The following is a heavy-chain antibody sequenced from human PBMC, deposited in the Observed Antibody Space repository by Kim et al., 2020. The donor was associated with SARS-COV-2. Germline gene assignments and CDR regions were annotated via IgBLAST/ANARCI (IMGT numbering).Heavy chain of an antibody. Sequence: GGSLRLSCAASGFTFNNAWMSWVRQVPGKGLEWVGNIKRKSDGGTSDYAAFVKGRFSISRDDSKNTLYLQMNSLTVEDTAVYYCTKTEGWWYDYPGGYWG. D-gene: IGHD2-15*01. CDR1: GFTFNNAW. CDR2: IKRKSDGGTS. V-gene: IGHV3-15*01. CDR3: TKTEGWWYDYPGGY. J-gene: IGHJ4*01.